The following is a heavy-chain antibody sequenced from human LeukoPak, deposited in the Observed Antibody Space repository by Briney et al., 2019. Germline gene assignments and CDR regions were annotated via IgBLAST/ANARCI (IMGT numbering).Heavy chain of an antibody. CDR2: TYYRSKWYN. J-gene: IGHJ6*04. CDR1: GDSVSSNSAA. Sequence: SQTLSLTCAISGDSVSSNSAAWNWIRQSPSRGPEWLGRTYYRSKWYNDYAVSVKSRITINPDTSKNQFSLQLNSVTPEDTAVYYCARGYDILTGYYVDYYYYGMDVWGKGTMVTVSS. V-gene: IGHV6-1*01. D-gene: IGHD3-9*01. CDR3: ARGYDILTGYYVDYYYYGMDV.